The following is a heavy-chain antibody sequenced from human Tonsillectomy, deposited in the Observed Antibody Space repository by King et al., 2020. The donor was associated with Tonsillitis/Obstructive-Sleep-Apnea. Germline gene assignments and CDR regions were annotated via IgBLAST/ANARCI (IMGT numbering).Heavy chain of an antibody. CDR2: IYWDDDK. V-gene: IGHV2-5*02. CDR3: AHRLYPVTRDAFDI. J-gene: IGHJ3*02. D-gene: IGHD4-17*01. CDR1: GFSLSTSGVG. Sequence: TLKESGPTLVKPTQTLTLTCTFSGFSLSTSGVGVGWIRQSPEKALEWLALIYWDDDKRYSPFLKSSLTITKDTSKNQVVLTMTNMDPVDTATYYCAHRLYPVTRDAFDIWGQGTMVTVSS.